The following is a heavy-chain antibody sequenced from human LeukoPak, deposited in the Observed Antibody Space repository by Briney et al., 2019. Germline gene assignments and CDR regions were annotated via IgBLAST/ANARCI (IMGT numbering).Heavy chain of an antibody. J-gene: IGHJ3*02. Sequence: SQILSLTCTVAGGSISSGGYSWSWIRQHPGKGLEWIGYIYYSGSTYYNPSFKTRDTISVDTSKNQFSLKLSSVTAADTPVYXXXRDRTYYDFWGAFDIWGQGTMVTVSS. CDR2: IYYSGST. CDR3: XRDRTYYDFWGAFDI. V-gene: IGHV4-31*03. CDR1: GGSISSGGYS. D-gene: IGHD3-3*01.